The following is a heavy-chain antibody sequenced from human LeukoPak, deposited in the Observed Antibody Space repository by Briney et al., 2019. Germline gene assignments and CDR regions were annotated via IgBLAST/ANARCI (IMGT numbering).Heavy chain of an antibody. CDR3: VSFYETN. CDR1: GNYW. J-gene: IGHJ4*02. Sequence: TGGSLRLSCAASGNYWMHWVRQAPGKGLVWVSHVNSDGSWTSHAGSVKGRFTISKDNVKNTVYLQMNNLRTEDTAVYYCVSFYETNWGRGTLVTVSS. D-gene: IGHD2-2*01. CDR2: VNSDGSWT. V-gene: IGHV3-74*01.